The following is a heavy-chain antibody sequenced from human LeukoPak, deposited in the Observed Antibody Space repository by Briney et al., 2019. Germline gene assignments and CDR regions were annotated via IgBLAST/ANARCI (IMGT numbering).Heavy chain of an antibody. Sequence: GGSLRLSCAASGFTFTTYGMHWVRQALGKGLEWVAFIRHDGSDEYYADSVKGRFTISRDNSKNTLYLQMNSLRPEDTAVYHCAKDFWGMTVAGSFDYWGQGTLVTVSS. CDR2: IRHDGSDE. CDR1: GFTFTTYG. J-gene: IGHJ4*02. D-gene: IGHD6-19*01. CDR3: AKDFWGMTVAGSFDY. V-gene: IGHV3-30*02.